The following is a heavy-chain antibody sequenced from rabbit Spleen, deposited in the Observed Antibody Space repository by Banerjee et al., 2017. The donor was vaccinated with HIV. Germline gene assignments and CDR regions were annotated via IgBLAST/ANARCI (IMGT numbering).Heavy chain of an antibody. CDR2: IGVGSGYI. CDR3: ARPRRWWDGMDL. CDR1: GFSFSSRYY. D-gene: IGHD4-2*01. Sequence: QEQLEESGGGLVKPGASLTLTCTASGFSFSSRYYMCWVRQAPGKGLEWIACIGVGSGYIGYASWAKGRFTISKTSSTTVTLQMSSLTAADTATYFCARPRRWWDGMDLWGPGTLV. J-gene: IGHJ6*01. V-gene: IGHV1S45*01.